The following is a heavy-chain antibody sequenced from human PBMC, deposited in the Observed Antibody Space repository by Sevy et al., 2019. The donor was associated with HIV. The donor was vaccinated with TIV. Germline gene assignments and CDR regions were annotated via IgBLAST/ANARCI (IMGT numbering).Heavy chain of an antibody. CDR2: INTNDGVT. Sequence: ASVKVSCKASGYTFSDYYIHWVRQAPGQGLEWMAWINTNDGVTHYAQRFQGGVTLTRDTSVSTAYMDLRGLRYDDTAIYYCARLTTRPTSDLYGMDVWGQGTPVTVSS. CDR1: GYTFSDYY. D-gene: IGHD4-17*01. J-gene: IGHJ6*02. CDR3: ARLTTRPTSDLYGMDV. V-gene: IGHV1-2*02.